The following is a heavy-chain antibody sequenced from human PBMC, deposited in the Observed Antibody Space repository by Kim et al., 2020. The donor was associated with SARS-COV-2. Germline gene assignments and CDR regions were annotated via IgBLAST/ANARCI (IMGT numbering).Heavy chain of an antibody. V-gene: IGHV3-33*05. Sequence: GGSLRLSCAASGFTFSSYGMHWVRQDPGKGLEWVAVISYDGSNKYYADSVKGRFTISRDNSKNTLYLQMNSLRAEDTAVYCCARAVPSDGIAAVGHAFDIWGQGTMVTVSS. D-gene: IGHD6-13*01. CDR3: ARAVPSDGIAAVGHAFDI. CDR2: ISYDGSNK. CDR1: GFTFSSYG. J-gene: IGHJ3*02.